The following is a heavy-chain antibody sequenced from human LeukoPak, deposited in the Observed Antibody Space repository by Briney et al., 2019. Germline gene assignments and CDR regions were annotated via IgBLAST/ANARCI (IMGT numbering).Heavy chain of an antibody. CDR2: IYYSGST. V-gene: IGHV4-61*05. J-gene: IGHJ4*02. Sequence: PSETLSLTCTVSGGSISSGSYYWGWIRQPPGKGLEWIGYIYYSGSTNYNPSLKSRVTISVDTSKNQFSLKLSSVTAADTAVYYCARLSYSSGIDYWGQGTLVTVSS. CDR1: GGSISSGSYY. CDR3: ARLSYSSGIDY. D-gene: IGHD6-19*01.